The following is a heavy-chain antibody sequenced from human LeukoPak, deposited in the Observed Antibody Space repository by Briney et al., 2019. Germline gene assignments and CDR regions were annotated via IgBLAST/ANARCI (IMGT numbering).Heavy chain of an antibody. V-gene: IGHV3-20*04. CDR2: INWNGGST. D-gene: IGHD3-22*01. Sequence: GGSLRLSCAASGFTFDDYGMSWVRQAPGKGLEWVSGINWNGGSTGYADSVKGRFTISRDNAKNSLYLQMNSLRAEDTAVYYCARDQYYYDSSGYYYFWDYWGQGTLVTVSS. CDR3: ARDQYYYDSSGYYYFWDY. J-gene: IGHJ4*02. CDR1: GFTFDDYG.